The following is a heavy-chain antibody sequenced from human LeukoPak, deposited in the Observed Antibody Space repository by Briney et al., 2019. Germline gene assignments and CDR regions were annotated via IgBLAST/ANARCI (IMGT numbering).Heavy chain of an antibody. CDR3: ARKYYDFWSGYYPDYYGMDV. Sequence: ASVKVSCKASGYTFTSYDINWVRQAPGQGLEWMGWMNPNSGNTGYAQKFQGRVTMTRNTSISTAYMELSSLRSEDTAVYYCARKYYDFWSGYYPDYYGMDVWGQGTTVTVSS. V-gene: IGHV1-8*01. D-gene: IGHD3-3*01. CDR1: GYTFTSYD. CDR2: MNPNSGNT. J-gene: IGHJ6*02.